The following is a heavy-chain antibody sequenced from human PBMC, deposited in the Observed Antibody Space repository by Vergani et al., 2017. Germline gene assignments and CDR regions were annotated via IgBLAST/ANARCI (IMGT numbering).Heavy chain of an antibody. CDR3: ARQTVIAAAGHDAFDI. CDR1: GYSFTSYW. J-gene: IGHJ3*02. D-gene: IGHD6-13*01. V-gene: IGHV5-51*01. CDR2: IYPGDSDT. Sequence: EVQLVQSGAEVKKPGESLKISCKGSGYSFTSYWIGWVRQMPGKGLEWMGIIYPGDSDTRYSPSFQGQVTISADKSISTAYLQWSSLQASDTAMYYCARQTVIAAAGHDAFDIWGQGTMVTVSS.